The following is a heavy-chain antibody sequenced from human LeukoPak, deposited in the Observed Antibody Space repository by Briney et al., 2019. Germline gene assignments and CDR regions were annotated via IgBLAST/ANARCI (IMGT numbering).Heavy chain of an antibody. J-gene: IGHJ4*02. D-gene: IGHD3-10*01. CDR2: FDPEDGET. CDR3: ATAGERRLLWFGELLLY. CDR1: AYTLTELS. Sequence: ASVKASCMVSAYTLTELSMHWVRQAPGKWLEWMGCFDPEDGETIYAQKFQGRVIMTEDTSTDTAYMELSSLRSEDTAVYYCATAGERRLLWFGELLLYWGQGTLVTVSS. V-gene: IGHV1-24*01.